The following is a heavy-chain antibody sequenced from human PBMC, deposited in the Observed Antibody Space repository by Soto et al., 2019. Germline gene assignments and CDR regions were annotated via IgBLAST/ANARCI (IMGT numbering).Heavy chain of an antibody. V-gene: IGHV1-8*01. CDR1: GYTFTSYD. J-gene: IGHJ3*02. Sequence: ASVKVSCKASGYTFTSYDINWARQATGQGLEWMGWMNPNSGNTGYARKFQGRVTMTRNTSISTAYMELSSLRSEDTAVYYCASPARNYDFWSGYSFDIWGQGTMVTVSS. D-gene: IGHD3-3*01. CDR3: ASPARNYDFWSGYSFDI. CDR2: MNPNSGNT.